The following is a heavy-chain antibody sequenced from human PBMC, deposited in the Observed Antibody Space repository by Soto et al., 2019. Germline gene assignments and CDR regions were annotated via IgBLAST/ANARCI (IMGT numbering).Heavy chain of an antibody. Sequence: PPGKGLEWIGSIYYSGTTYYNPSLKSRVTISVDTSQNQFSLKLRSVTAADTAVYYCARACRTGYHYYYGMDVWGQGTTVTVSS. CDR3: ARACRTGYHYYYGMDV. CDR2: IYYSGTT. V-gene: IGHV4-39*01. D-gene: IGHD3-9*01. J-gene: IGHJ6*02.